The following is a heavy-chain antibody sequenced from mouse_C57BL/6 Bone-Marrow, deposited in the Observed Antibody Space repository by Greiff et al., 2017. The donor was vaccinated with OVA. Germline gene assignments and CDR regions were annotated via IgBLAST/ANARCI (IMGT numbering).Heavy chain of an antibody. CDR3: LRCSNYWYFDV. Sequence: EVKLVETGGGLVQPGGSRGLSCEGSGFTFSGFWMSWVRQTPGKTLEWIGDINSDGSAINYAPSIKDRFTIFRDNDKSTLYLQMSNMLTEDKAAYYYLRCSNYWYFDVWGTGTTVTVSS. CDR2: INSDGSAI. V-gene: IGHV11-2*01. J-gene: IGHJ1*03. CDR1: GFTFSGFW. D-gene: IGHD1-1*01.